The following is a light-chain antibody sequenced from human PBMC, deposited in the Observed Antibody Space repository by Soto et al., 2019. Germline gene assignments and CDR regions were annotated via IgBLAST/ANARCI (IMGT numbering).Light chain of an antibody. CDR3: ATWDDSLSGVV. V-gene: IGLV1-44*01. Sequence: QSVLTQPPSASGTPGQRVTISCSGSSSNIGSNPVNWYQQFPGTAPKLLLYNNNQRPSGVPDRFSGSKSGTSASLAISGLQSEDEADYYCATWDDSLSGVVFGGGTKLTVL. CDR1: SSNIGSNP. CDR2: NNN. J-gene: IGLJ2*01.